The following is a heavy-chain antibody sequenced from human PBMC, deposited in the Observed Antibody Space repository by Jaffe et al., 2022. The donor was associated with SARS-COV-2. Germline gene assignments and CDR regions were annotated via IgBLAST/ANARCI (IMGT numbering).Heavy chain of an antibody. J-gene: IGHJ5*02. CDR1: GFSLSTSGVG. Sequence: QITLKESGPTLVKPTQTLTLTCTFSGFSLSTSGVGVGWIRQPPGKALEWLALIYWNDDKRYSPSLKSRLTITKDTSKNQVVLTMTNMDPVDTATYYCALGYCSSTSCLNWFDPWGQGTLVTVSS. V-gene: IGHV2-5*01. CDR2: IYWNDDK. CDR3: ALGYCSSTSCLNWFDP. D-gene: IGHD2-2*01.